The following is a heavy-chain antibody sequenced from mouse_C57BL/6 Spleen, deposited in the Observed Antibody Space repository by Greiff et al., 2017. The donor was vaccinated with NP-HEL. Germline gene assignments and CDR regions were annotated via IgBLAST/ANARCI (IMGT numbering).Heavy chain of an antibody. Sequence: VQLQQSGPELVKPGASVKIPCKASGYTFTDYNMDWVKQSHGKSLEWIGDINPNNGGTIYNQKFKGKATLTVDKSSSTAYMELRSLTSEDTAVYYCARGLITTVVATEAYAMDYWGRGTSVTVSS. CDR1: GYTFTDYN. V-gene: IGHV1-18*01. CDR3: ARGLITTVVATEAYAMDY. D-gene: IGHD1-1*01. CDR2: INPNNGGT. J-gene: IGHJ4*01.